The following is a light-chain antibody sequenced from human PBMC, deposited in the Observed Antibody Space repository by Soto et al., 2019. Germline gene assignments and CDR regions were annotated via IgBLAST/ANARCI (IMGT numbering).Light chain of an antibody. V-gene: IGKV1-13*02. CDR2: DAS. CDR1: QGISSA. J-gene: IGKJ4*01. CDR3: QQFNSYLRT. Sequence: AIQLTQSPSSLSASVGDRVTITCRASQGISSALAWYQQQPGKAPKLLIYDASSLESGVPSRFSGSGSGTDFTLTISSLQPEDFQTYYCQQFNSYLRTSGGGTKVEIK.